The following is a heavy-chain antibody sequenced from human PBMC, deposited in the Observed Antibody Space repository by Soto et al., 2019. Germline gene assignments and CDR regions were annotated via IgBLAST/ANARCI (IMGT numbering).Heavy chain of an antibody. J-gene: IGHJ3*02. V-gene: IGHV1-2*02. Sequence: GASVKVSCKASGYTFTGYYMHWVRQAPGQGLEWMGWINPNSGGTNYAQKFQGRVTMTRDTSISTAYMELSRLRSDDTAVYYCARGVGGTEGYCSGGSCLRGAFDIWGQGTMVT. D-gene: IGHD2-15*01. CDR1: GYTFTGYY. CDR3: ARGVGGTEGYCSGGSCLRGAFDI. CDR2: INPNSGGT.